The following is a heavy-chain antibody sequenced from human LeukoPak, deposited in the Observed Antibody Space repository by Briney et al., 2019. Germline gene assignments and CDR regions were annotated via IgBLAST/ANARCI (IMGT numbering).Heavy chain of an antibody. V-gene: IGHV3-30-3*01. CDR1: GFTFSSYA. Sequence: GGSLRLSCAAPGFTFSSYAMHWVRQAPGKGLEWVAVISYDGNSKYYADSVKGRFTISRDNSKNTLYLQMNSLRAEDTAVYYCASSRSGWIYFDYWGQGTLVTVSS. J-gene: IGHJ4*02. CDR3: ASSRSGWIYFDY. D-gene: IGHD6-19*01. CDR2: ISYDGNSK.